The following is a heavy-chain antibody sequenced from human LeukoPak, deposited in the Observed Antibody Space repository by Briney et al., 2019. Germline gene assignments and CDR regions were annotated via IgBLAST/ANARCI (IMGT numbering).Heavy chain of an antibody. CDR1: GFAFSSFA. J-gene: IGHJ6*03. CDR3: TKELHVAVAVADYYYFYMDV. CDR2: INGGGNTT. Sequence: GGSLRLSCAASGFAFSSFAMGWVRQSPGKGLEWLSTINGGGNTTFYSDSVKGRFTISRDNSKNTLYLHVDSLRPDDTAMYYCTKELHVAVAVADYYYFYMDVWGRGTAVTVSS. D-gene: IGHD6-19*01. V-gene: IGHV3-23*01.